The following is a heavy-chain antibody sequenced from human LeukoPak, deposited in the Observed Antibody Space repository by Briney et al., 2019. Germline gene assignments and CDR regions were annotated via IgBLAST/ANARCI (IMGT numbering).Heavy chain of an antibody. CDR1: GGSFSGYY. Sequence: SETLSLTCAVYGGSFSGYYWSWIRQPPGKGLEWIGEINHSGSTNYNPSLKSRVTISVDTSKSQFSLKLSSVTAADTAVYYCARGAHYYYGSGSYYNNRGRYYYYGMDVWGQGTTVTVSS. D-gene: IGHD3-10*01. CDR2: INHSGST. CDR3: ARGAHYYYGSGSYYNNRGRYYYYGMDV. V-gene: IGHV4-34*01. J-gene: IGHJ6*02.